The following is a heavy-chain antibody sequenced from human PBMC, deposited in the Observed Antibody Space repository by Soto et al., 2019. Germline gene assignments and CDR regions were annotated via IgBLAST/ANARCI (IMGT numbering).Heavy chain of an antibody. CDR2: IKSKTDGGTT. V-gene: IGHV3-15*07. Sequence: GGSLRLSCAASGFTFSNAWMNWVRQAPGKGLEWVDRIKSKTDGGTTDYAAPVKGRFTISRDDSKNTLYLQMNSLKTEDTAVYYCTTDNYDSSGYFRSHDAFDIWGQGTMVTVSS. CDR1: GFTFSNAW. J-gene: IGHJ3*02. CDR3: TTDNYDSSGYFRSHDAFDI. D-gene: IGHD3-22*01.